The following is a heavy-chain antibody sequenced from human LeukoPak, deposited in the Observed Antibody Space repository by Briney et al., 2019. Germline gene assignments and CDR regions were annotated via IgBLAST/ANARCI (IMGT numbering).Heavy chain of an antibody. CDR1: GFTFSSYS. J-gene: IGHJ4*02. CDR3: AKDSMVVAATPPDY. Sequence: QPGRSLRLSCAASGFTFSSYSMHWVRQAPGKGLEWVAVISYDGSNKYYADSVKGRFTISRDNSKNTLYLQMNSLRAEDTAVYYCAKDSMVVAATPPDYWGQGTLVTVSS. V-gene: IGHV3-30*18. D-gene: IGHD2-15*01. CDR2: ISYDGSNK.